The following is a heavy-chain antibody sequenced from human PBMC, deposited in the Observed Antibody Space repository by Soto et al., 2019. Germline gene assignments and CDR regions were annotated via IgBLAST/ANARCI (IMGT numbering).Heavy chain of an antibody. D-gene: IGHD3-10*01. J-gene: IGHJ4*02. V-gene: IGHV1-46*01. CDR2: VYVTGTGT. Sequence: ASVKVSCKASGYPFTTYHLHWVRQAPGQGLEWMGIVYVTGTGTRSGQKFQGRLTMTRDRSTSTVYMELSSLRSEDTAVYYCARPEGYGSGSYYFDSWGQGTLVTVSS. CDR1: GYPFTTYH. CDR3: ARPEGYGSGSYYFDS.